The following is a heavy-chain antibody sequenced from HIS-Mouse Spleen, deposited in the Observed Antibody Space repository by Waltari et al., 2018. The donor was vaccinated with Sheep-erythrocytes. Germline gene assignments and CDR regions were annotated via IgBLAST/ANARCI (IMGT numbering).Heavy chain of an antibody. CDR3: ARGPGAPDAFDI. J-gene: IGHJ3*02. D-gene: IGHD3-10*01. V-gene: IGHV3-74*01. CDR1: GFTFSRYW. CDR2: INSDGSST. Sequence: EVQLVESGGGLVQPGGSLRLSCAASGFTFSRYWIHWVRQAPGKGLVWVSRINSDGSSTSYADSVKGRFTISRDNAKNTLYLQMNSLRAEDTAVYYCARGPGAPDAFDIWGQGTMVTVSS.